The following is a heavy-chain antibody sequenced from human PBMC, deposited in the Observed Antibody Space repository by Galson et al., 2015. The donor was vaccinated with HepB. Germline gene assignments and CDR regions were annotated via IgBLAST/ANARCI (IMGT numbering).Heavy chain of an antibody. J-gene: IGHJ4*02. Sequence: SLRLSCAASGFTFSSYAMSWVRQAPGKGLEWVSAISGSGGSTYYADSVKGRFTISSDNSKNTLYLQMNSLRAEDTAVYYCAKASDFWSGYYDYWGQGTLVTVSS. D-gene: IGHD3-3*01. V-gene: IGHV3-23*01. CDR1: GFTFSSYA. CDR3: AKASDFWSGYYDY. CDR2: ISGSGGST.